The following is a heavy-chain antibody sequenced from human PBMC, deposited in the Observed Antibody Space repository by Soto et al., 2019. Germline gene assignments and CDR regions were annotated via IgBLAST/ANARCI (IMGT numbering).Heavy chain of an antibody. V-gene: IGHV3-30*18. CDR2: MSYDGINK. Sequence: QVQLVESGGGVVQPGRSLRLSCAASGFTFSNYGMHWVRQAPGKGLEWVSIMSYDGINKLYADSVKGRFTISRDNSKNTLYLQMDSLRAEDTAVYYCEKDVYCSTTGCLRDIVHCWGQGTLVTVSS. J-gene: IGHJ4*02. D-gene: IGHD2-2*01. CDR3: EKDVYCSTTGCLRDIVHC. CDR1: GFTFSNYG.